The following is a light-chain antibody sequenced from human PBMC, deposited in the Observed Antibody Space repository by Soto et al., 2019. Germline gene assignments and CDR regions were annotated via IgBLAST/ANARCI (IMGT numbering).Light chain of an antibody. CDR3: QQYQSYWT. Sequence: DIQMTQSPSTLSASVGDRVIITFRASQSISSWLAWYQQKPGKVPNLLIYDASSLESGVPSRFSGSGSGTEFTLTITSLQPDDFATYYCQQYQSYWTFGQGTKVDIK. J-gene: IGKJ1*01. CDR1: QSISSW. V-gene: IGKV1-5*01. CDR2: DAS.